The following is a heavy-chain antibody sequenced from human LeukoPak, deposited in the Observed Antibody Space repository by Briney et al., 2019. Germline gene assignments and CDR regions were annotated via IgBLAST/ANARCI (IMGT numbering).Heavy chain of an antibody. J-gene: IGHJ4*02. CDR3: ARDTPYSGYYDSSGYYFGY. Sequence: ASVKVSCKASGYTFTSYGISWVRQAPGQGLEWMGWISAYNGNTNYAQKLQGRVTMTTDTSTSTAYMELRSLRSDDTAVYYCARDTPYSGYYDSSGYYFGYWGQGTLVTVSS. V-gene: IGHV1-18*01. D-gene: IGHD3-22*01. CDR1: GYTFTSYG. CDR2: ISAYNGNT.